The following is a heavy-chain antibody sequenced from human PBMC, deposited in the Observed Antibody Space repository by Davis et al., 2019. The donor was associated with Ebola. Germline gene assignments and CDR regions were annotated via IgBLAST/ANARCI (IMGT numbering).Heavy chain of an antibody. V-gene: IGHV1-18*01. Sequence: AASVKVSCKASGYTFTSYGISWVRQAPGQGLEWMGWISAYNGNTNYAQKLQGRVTMTEDTSTDTAYMELSRLRSEDTAVYYCATGEYSYGRDYYFGIDVWGQGTTVTVSS. CDR3: ATGEYSYGRDYYFGIDV. CDR2: ISAYNGNT. CDR1: GYTFTSYG. J-gene: IGHJ6*02. D-gene: IGHD5-18*01.